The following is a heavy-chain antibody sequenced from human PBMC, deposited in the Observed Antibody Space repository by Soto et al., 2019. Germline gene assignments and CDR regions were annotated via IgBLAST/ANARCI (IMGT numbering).Heavy chain of an antibody. D-gene: IGHD4-17*01. Sequence: PGGSLRLSCGASGFTFRSYWMHWVRQAPGKGLVWVSRINSDGTTTDYADSVKGRFTISRDNAKNTLYLQMNSLRAEDTAVYYCARAPTVRPRPGTYYYGVDVWGQGTTVTVSS. CDR3: ARAPTVRPRPGTYYYGVDV. CDR2: INSDGTTT. V-gene: IGHV3-74*01. J-gene: IGHJ6*02. CDR1: GFTFRSYW.